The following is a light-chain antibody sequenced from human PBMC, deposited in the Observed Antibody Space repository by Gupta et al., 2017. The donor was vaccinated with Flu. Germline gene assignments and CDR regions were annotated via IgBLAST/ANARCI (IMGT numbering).Light chain of an antibody. CDR3: QHYSSSSTMYT. J-gene: IGKJ2*01. V-gene: IGKV3-20*01. CDR1: HSITSTY. CDR2: GAS. Sequence: LSVSPGESATLSCRASHSITSTYLAWYQHKPGQAPRLLMYGASTRATGIPDRFSGGGSGTDFTLNISRLEPEDFAVYYCQHYSSSSTMYTFGQGTKLELK.